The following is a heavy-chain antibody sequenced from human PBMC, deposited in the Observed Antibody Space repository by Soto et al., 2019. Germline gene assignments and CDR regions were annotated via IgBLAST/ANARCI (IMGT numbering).Heavy chain of an antibody. CDR1: GFTFDDYA. CDR3: AKDEGDSSSSYYYYGMDV. D-gene: IGHD6-6*01. J-gene: IGHJ6*02. CDR2: ISWDGGST. Sequence: GGSLRLSCAASGFTFDDYAMHWVRQAPGKGLEWVSLISWDGGSTYYADSVKGRFTISRDNSKNSLYLQMNSLRAEDTALYYCAKDEGDSSSSYYYYGMDVWGQGTTVTVSS. V-gene: IGHV3-43D*03.